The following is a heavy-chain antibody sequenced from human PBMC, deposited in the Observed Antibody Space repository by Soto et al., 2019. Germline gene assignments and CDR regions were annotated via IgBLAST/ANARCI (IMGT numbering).Heavy chain of an antibody. D-gene: IGHD1-26*01. CDR3: ANGGEWELLPFDY. CDR1: GFTFSSYA. J-gene: IGHJ4*02. V-gene: IGHV3-30-3*01. Sequence: QVQLVESGGGVVQPGRSLRLSCAASGFTFSSYAMHWVRQAPGKGLEWVAVISYDGSNKYYADSVKGRFTISRDNSKNTLYLQMNSLRAEDTAVYYCANGGEWELLPFDYWGQGTLVTVSS. CDR2: ISYDGSNK.